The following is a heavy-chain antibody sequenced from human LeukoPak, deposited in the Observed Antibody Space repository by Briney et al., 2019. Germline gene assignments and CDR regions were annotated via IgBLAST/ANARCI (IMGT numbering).Heavy chain of an antibody. V-gene: IGHV3-23*01. CDR3: EIEQWELKN. Sequence: PGGSLRLSCAASGFTFYNSGMGWVRQAPGKGLEWVSAISGSDGTTYYADSVKGRFTISRDDSKNTLYLQMNSLRAEDTAVYYCEIEQWELKNWGQGTLVTVSS. D-gene: IGHD1-26*01. CDR2: ISGSDGTT. J-gene: IGHJ4*02. CDR1: GFTFYNSG.